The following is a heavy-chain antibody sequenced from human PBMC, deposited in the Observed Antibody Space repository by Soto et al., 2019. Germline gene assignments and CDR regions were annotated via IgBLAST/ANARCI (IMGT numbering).Heavy chain of an antibody. CDR2: IHHSGSS. V-gene: IGHV4-4*01. CDR3: AKSFEFKRYFDL. CDR1: GGSISSNDW. Sequence: LTCAVAGGSISSNDWWTWFRQPPGKGLEWIGEIHHSGSSTYNPSLHSRVTMSVDKSKNHFSLNLNSVTAADTAVYFCAKSFEFKRYFDLWGPGTLVTVSS. J-gene: IGHJ4*02. D-gene: IGHD3-16*02.